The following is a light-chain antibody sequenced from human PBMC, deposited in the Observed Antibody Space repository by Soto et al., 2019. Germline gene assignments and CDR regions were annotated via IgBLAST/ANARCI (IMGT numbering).Light chain of an antibody. Sequence: QSVLTQPPSASGSPGQSVTISCTGTSSDVGGYNYVSWYQQHPGKAPKLMIYEVSKRPSGVPDRFSGSKSGNTASLTVSGLQAEDEADYYCSSYAGSHTGVVFGTGTKVTVL. CDR2: EVS. CDR1: SSDVGGYNY. CDR3: SSYAGSHTGVV. J-gene: IGLJ1*01. V-gene: IGLV2-8*01.